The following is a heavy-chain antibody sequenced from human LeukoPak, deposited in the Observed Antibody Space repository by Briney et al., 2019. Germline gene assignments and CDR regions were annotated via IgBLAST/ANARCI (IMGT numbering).Heavy chain of an antibody. CDR2: ISFDGSNK. Sequence: PGGSLRLSCAASGFNFSSYVMHWVRQAPGKGLEWVAIISFDGSNKHYADSVRGRFTVSRDNSKSTLYLQMNSLRAEDSAVFYCARDRSGSYFRYFDPWGRGTLLTVSS. CDR1: GFNFSSYV. CDR3: ARDRSGSYFRYFDP. D-gene: IGHD1-26*01. V-gene: IGHV3-30*04. J-gene: IGHJ2*01.